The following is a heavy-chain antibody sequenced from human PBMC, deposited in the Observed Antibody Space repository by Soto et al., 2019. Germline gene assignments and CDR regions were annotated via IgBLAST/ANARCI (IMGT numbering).Heavy chain of an antibody. CDR1: GGSISGHY. V-gene: IGHV4-59*08. CDR2: IYYSGST. D-gene: IGHD5-12*01. Sequence: PSETLSLTCTVSGGSISGHYWSWIRQPPGKGMEWIGYIYYSGSTNYNPSLTSRVTISVDTSKNQFSLTVTSVTAADTAVYYCARRIVGTETFDYWGQGTLVTVSS. CDR3: ARRIVGTETFDY. J-gene: IGHJ4*02.